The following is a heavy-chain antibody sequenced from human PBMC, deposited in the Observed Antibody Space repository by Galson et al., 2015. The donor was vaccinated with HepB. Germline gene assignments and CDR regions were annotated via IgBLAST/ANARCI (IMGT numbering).Heavy chain of an antibody. D-gene: IGHD3-16*01. CDR3: TNVMTDY. V-gene: IGHV3-48*01. J-gene: IGHJ4*02. CDR2: IVASGTAI. CDR1: GFIFSNYG. Sequence: SLRLSCAASGFIFSNYGMNWVRQAPGKGLAWVSYIVASGTAIYYADSVKGRFTVSRDNAKNSLYLQMNSLRAKDTAVYYCTNVMTDYWGQGTLVTVSS.